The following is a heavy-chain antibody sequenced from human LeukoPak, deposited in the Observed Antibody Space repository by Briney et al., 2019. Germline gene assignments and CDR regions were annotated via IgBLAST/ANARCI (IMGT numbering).Heavy chain of an antibody. Sequence: ASVKVSCKASGYTFTGYYMHWVRQAPGQGLEWMGWINPNSGGTNYAQKFQGRVTMTRDTSISTAYMELSRLRSDDTAVYYCARGYCSGGSCYSMRGDYWGQGTLVTVSS. D-gene: IGHD2-15*01. CDR1: GYTFTGYY. V-gene: IGHV1-2*02. CDR3: ARGYCSGGSCYSMRGDY. CDR2: INPNSGGT. J-gene: IGHJ4*02.